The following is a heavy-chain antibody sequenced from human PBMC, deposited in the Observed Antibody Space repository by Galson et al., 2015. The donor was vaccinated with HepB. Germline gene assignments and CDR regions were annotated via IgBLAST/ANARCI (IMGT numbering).Heavy chain of an antibody. CDR2: ISGSGGAT. D-gene: IGHD3-10*01. V-gene: IGHV3-23*01. CDR3: AKAGTSFDY. J-gene: IGHJ4*02. Sequence: SLRLSCAASGFPFSNYAMSWVRQAPGKGLEWVSTISGSGGATYYADSVKGRFTISRDNSKNTLYLQMNTLRAEDTAVYYCAKAGTSFDYWGQGTLVTVSS. CDR1: GFPFSNYA.